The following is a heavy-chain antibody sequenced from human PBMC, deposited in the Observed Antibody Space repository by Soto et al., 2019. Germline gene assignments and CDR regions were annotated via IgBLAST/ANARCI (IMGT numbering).Heavy chain of an antibody. CDR3: ARGVDSWSGYLF. J-gene: IGHJ4*02. V-gene: IGHV4-4*07. CDR2: IYNSGST. Sequence: ASATLSLTCTVSGGSMSSYYWNWIRQPAGKGLEWIGRIYNSGSTKYSPSLKSRVSLSVDTSTKQFSLKMTSMTAADRGVYYCARGVDSWSGYLFWGQGTPVTVSS. CDR1: GGSMSSYY. D-gene: IGHD3-3*01.